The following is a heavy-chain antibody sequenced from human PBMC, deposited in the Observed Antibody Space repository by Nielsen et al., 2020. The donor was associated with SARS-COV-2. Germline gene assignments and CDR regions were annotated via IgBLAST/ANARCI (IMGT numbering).Heavy chain of an antibody. Sequence: GGSLRLSCAASGFTFSSYGMHWVRQAPGKGLEWVAVIWYDGSNKYYADSVKGRFTISRDNSKNTLYLQMNSLRAEDTAVYYCARDAKGPYYYMDVWGKGTTVTVSS. V-gene: IGHV3-33*01. CDR2: IWYDGSNK. CDR1: GFTFSSYG. J-gene: IGHJ6*03. CDR3: ARDAKGPYYYMDV.